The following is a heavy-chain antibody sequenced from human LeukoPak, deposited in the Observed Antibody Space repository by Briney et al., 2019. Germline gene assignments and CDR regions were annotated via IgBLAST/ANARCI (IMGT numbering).Heavy chain of an antibody. Sequence: GGSLRLSCAASGFTFSSYGMHWVRQAPGKGLEWVAVIWYDGSNKYYADSVKGRFTISRDNSKNTLYLQMNSLRAEDTAVYYCARDGNEYYYDSSGPYYFDYWGQGTLVTVSS. D-gene: IGHD3-22*01. CDR2: IWYDGSNK. V-gene: IGHV3-33*01. CDR1: GFTFSSYG. J-gene: IGHJ4*02. CDR3: ARDGNEYYYDSSGPYYFDY.